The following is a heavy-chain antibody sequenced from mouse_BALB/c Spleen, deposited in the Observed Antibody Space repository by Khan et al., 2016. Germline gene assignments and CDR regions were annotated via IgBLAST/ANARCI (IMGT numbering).Heavy chain of an antibody. D-gene: IGHD2-3*01. Sequence: QVQLQQPGAELAKPGASVKLSCKASGYTFTTYWMHWVKQRPGQGLEWIGEIDPSDNYTNYNQKFKGKATLTVDKSSSTAYMQLSSLTSEDSAVYYCVSIYDGYAWFVYWGQGTLVTVSA. J-gene: IGHJ3*01. V-gene: IGHV1-69*02. CDR2: IDPSDNYT. CDR1: GYTFTTYW. CDR3: VSIYDGYAWFVY.